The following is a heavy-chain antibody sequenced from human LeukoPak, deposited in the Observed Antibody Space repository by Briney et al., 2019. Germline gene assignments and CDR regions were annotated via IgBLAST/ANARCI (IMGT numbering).Heavy chain of an antibody. CDR1: GFTFSSYA. J-gene: IGHJ4*02. CDR3: ATKDNPNYYDSSGYPPLYFDY. V-gene: IGHV3-23*01. Sequence: GGSLRLSCAASGFTFSSYAMSWVRQAPGKGLEWVSAISGSGGSTYYAGSVKGRFTISRDNSKDTLYLQMNSLRAEDTAVYYCATKDNPNYYDSSGYPPLYFDYWGQGTLVTVSS. CDR2: ISGSGGST. D-gene: IGHD3-22*01.